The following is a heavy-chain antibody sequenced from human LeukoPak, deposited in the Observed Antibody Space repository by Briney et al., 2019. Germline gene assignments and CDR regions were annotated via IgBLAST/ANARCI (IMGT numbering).Heavy chain of an antibody. J-gene: IGHJ5*02. CDR2: IYYSGST. Sequence: SETLSLTCTVSGGSISSSSYYWGWIRQPPGKGLEWIGSIYYSGSTYYNPSLKSRVTISVDTSKNQFSLKLSSVTAADTAVYYCARPLGYCSGGSCYGAYNWFDPWGQGTLVTVSS. CDR3: ARPLGYCSGGSCYGAYNWFDP. V-gene: IGHV4-39*07. CDR1: GGSISSSSYY. D-gene: IGHD2-15*01.